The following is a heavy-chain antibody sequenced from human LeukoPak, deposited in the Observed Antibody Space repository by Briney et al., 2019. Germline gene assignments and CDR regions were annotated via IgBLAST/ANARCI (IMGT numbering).Heavy chain of an antibody. CDR1: GGSISRGLYY. Sequence: SETLSLTCTVSGGSISRGLYYWSWLRQPAGKGPEWIGRLYTSGTPNYNPSLQDRLHISLDTSKNQIYLRLSSVTAADTAVYFCARIYYDISTGYYVDVWGIGTTVTISS. CDR3: ARIYYDISTGYYVDV. V-gene: IGHV4-61*02. D-gene: IGHD3-9*01. J-gene: IGHJ6*04. CDR2: LYTSGTP.